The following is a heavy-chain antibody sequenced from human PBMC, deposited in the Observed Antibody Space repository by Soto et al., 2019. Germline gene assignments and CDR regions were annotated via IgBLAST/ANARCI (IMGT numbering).Heavy chain of an antibody. CDR1: DGSISSYC. J-gene: IGHJ5*02. CDR2: IYTSGST. CDR3: ARDFLFSAFGSPPSWSGYLGTNWFDP. V-gene: IGHV4-4*07. D-gene: IGHD3-3*01. Sequence: TLYLPGTVADGSISSYCWGWIRQPAGKGLEWIGRIYTSGSTNYNPSLKSRVTMSVDTSKNQFSLKLSSVTAADTAVYYCARDFLFSAFGSPPSWSGYLGTNWFDPWGQGTLVTVSS.